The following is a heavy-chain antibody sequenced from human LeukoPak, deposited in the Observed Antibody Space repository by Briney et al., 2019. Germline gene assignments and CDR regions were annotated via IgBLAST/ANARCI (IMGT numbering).Heavy chain of an antibody. CDR3: VGAMVRGGSNIFYYYYMDV. Sequence: GGSLRLSCAAFGFTLDDYAMHWVRQVPGKGLEWVSGISWNSIGIGYANSVKGRFTISRDNARNSLFLQMNNLSPEDTALYYCVGAMVRGGSNIFYYYYMDVWGKGTTVTVSS. D-gene: IGHD3-10*01. CDR1: GFTLDDYA. CDR2: ISWNSIGI. V-gene: IGHV3-9*01. J-gene: IGHJ6*03.